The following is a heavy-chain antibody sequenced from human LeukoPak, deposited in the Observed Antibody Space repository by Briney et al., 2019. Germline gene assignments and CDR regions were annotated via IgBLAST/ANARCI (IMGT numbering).Heavy chain of an antibody. V-gene: IGHV3-48*01. Sequence: GGSLRLSCAASGFNFIDYSMNWVRQAPGKGLEWISYIGISSGNTKYADSVKGRFTISRDKARNSLYLQMNSLRVEDTAVYYCARNHRYAFDNWGHGTLVTVSS. J-gene: IGHJ4*01. CDR3: ARNHRYAFDN. CDR1: GFNFIDYS. CDR2: IGISSGNT. D-gene: IGHD5-12*01.